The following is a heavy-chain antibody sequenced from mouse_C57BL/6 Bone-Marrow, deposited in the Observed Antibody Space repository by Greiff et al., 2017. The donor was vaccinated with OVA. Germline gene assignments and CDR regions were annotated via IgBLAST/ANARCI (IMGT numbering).Heavy chain of an antibody. D-gene: IGHD3-2*01. Sequence: EVKVEESGEGLVKPGGSLKLSCAASGFTFSSYAMSWVRQTPEKRLEWVAYISSGGDYIYYADTVKGRFTISRDNARNTLYLQMSRLKSDDTAMYYCTRAIPLRQPNYFDYWGQGTTLTVSS. J-gene: IGHJ2*01. V-gene: IGHV5-9-1*02. CDR2: ISSGGDYI. CDR1: GFTFSSYA. CDR3: TRAIPLRQPNYFDY.